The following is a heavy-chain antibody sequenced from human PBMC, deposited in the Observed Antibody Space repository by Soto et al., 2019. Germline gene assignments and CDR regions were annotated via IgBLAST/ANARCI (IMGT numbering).Heavy chain of an antibody. D-gene: IGHD2-8*01. CDR3: AKAQHCSKGECYTGGRMDFLDD. J-gene: IGHJ4*02. CDR2: ISWNSDKI. V-gene: IGHV3-9*01. Sequence: VGSLRLSCAASGLALEYYSMHWARHVPGRGLEWVSSISWNSDKIDYADSVKGRFTISRDNAKNSLYLQMNSLRAEDTALYYCAKAQHCSKGECYTGGRMDFLDDWGQGTQVTVSS. CDR1: GLALEYYS.